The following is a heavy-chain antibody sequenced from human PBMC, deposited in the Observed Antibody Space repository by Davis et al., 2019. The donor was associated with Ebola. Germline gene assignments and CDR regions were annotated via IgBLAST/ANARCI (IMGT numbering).Heavy chain of an antibody. J-gene: IGHJ4*02. D-gene: IGHD6-13*01. CDR3: ARDRGMIAAAGTVDY. V-gene: IGHV1-18*01. Sequence: ASVKVSCKSSGGTFSTYAISWVRQAPGQGLEWMGWISAYNGNTNYAQKLQGRVTMTTDTSTSTAYMELRSLRSDDTAVYYCARDRGMIAAAGTVDYWGQGTLVTVSS. CDR2: ISAYNGNT. CDR1: GGTFSTYA.